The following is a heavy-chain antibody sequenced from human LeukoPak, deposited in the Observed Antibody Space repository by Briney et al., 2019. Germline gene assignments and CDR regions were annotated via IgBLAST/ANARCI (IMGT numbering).Heavy chain of an antibody. CDR3: ARDRVRRGGYSYGQGGY. J-gene: IGHJ4*02. D-gene: IGHD5-18*01. CDR2: VEPNSGGT. Sequence: GASVKVSCKASGYTFTGYYMHWVRQAPGQGLEWMGWVEPNSGGTNYAQKFQGRVTMTRDTSISTAYMELSRLRSDDTAVYYCARDRVRRGGYSYGQGGYWGQGTLVTVSS. CDR1: GYTFTGYY. V-gene: IGHV1-2*02.